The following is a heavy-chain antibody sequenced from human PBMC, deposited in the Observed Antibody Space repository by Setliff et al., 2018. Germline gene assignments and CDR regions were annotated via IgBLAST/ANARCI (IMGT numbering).Heavy chain of an antibody. CDR2: VYYSGDT. D-gene: IGHD5-18*01. V-gene: IGHV4-59*08. CDR1: GGSISGASIRSYY. CDR3: ARLPPLHTPMALTFDY. J-gene: IGHJ4*02. Sequence: SETLSLTCTVSGGSISGASIRSYYWSWIRQPPGKGLEFIGYVYYSGDTNYNPSLKSRVTISVDTSKNQFSLELRSVTAADTAVYYCARLPPLHTPMALTFDYWGQGILVTVSS.